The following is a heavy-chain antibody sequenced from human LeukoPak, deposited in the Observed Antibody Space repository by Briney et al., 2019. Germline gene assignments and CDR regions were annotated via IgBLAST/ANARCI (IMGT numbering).Heavy chain of an antibody. D-gene: IGHD4-17*01. CDR2: IWNDGSNK. J-gene: IGHJ6*02. CDR3: ARKHHGDSPYYYYGMDV. Sequence: GRSLRLSCAASGFTFSSYGMHWVRQAPGKGLEWVAVIWNDGSNKYYADSVKGRFTISRDNSKNTLYLQMNSLRAEDTAVYYCARKHHGDSPYYYYGMDVWGQGTTVTVSS. V-gene: IGHV3-33*01. CDR1: GFTFSSYG.